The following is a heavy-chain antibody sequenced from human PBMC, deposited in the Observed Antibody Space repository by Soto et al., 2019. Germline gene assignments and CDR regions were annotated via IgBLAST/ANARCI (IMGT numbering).Heavy chain of an antibody. CDR3: ARGDSTDCSNGVCSFFYNHDMDV. Sequence: GASVKVSCKASGYSFTDYHIHWVRQAPGQGLEWLGRINPKSGGTSTAQKFQGWVTMTTDTSISTASMELTRLASDDTAIYYCARGDSTDCSNGVCSFFYNHDMDVWGQGTTVTVSS. V-gene: IGHV1-2*04. CDR1: GYSFTDYH. J-gene: IGHJ6*02. CDR2: INPKSGGT. D-gene: IGHD2-8*01.